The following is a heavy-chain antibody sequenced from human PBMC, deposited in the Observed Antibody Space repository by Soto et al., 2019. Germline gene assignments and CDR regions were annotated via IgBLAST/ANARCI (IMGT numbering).Heavy chain of an antibody. CDR1: GYTFTGYY. Sequence: ASVKVYCKASGYTFTGYYMHWVRQAPGQGLEWMGWINPNSGGTNYAQKFQGWVTMTRDTSISTAYMELSRLRSDDTAVYYCARGSYYDSSGYYFYNWFDPWGQGTLVTVSS. D-gene: IGHD3-22*01. CDR2: INPNSGGT. J-gene: IGHJ5*02. V-gene: IGHV1-2*04. CDR3: ARGSYYDSSGYYFYNWFDP.